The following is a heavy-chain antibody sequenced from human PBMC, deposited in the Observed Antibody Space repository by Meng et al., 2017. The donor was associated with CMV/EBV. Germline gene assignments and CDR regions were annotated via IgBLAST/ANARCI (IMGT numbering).Heavy chain of an antibody. J-gene: IGHJ6*02. Sequence: SVKVSCKASGGTFSSYPISWVRQAPGQGLEWMGRIIPILGIANYAQKFQGRVTITADKSTSTAYMELSSLRSEDTAVYYCARDIITIFGVVKGGMDVWGQGTTVTVSS. CDR1: GGTFSSYP. CDR2: IIPILGIA. CDR3: ARDIITIFGVVKGGMDV. D-gene: IGHD3-3*01. V-gene: IGHV1-69*04.